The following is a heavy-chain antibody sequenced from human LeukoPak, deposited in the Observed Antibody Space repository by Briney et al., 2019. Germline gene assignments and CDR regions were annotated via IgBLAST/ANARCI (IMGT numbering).Heavy chain of an antibody. CDR1: GFTFSSYG. CDR2: IRYDGSNT. V-gene: IGHV3-30*02. J-gene: IGHJ4*02. D-gene: IGHD2-15*01. CDR3: AKVHVVPGY. Sequence: GVSLRLSCAASGFTFSSYGMHWVRQAPGKGLEWVAFIRYDGSNTYYAGSVKGRFTISRDNAKNTLYLQMNSLRAEDTAVYYCAKVHVVPGYWGQGTLVTVSS.